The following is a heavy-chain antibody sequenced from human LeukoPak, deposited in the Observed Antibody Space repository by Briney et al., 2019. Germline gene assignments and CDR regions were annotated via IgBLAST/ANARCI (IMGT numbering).Heavy chain of an antibody. D-gene: IGHD2-8*01. CDR2: ISYDGSNK. CDR3: AKDLGHGRDDYCTNGVCYPDY. CDR1: GFTFSSYA. V-gene: IGHV3-30*04. Sequence: GGSLRLSCAASGFTFSSYAMHWVRQAPGKGLEWVAVISYDGSNKYYADSVKGRFTISRDNSKNTLYLQMNSLRAEDTAVYYCAKDLGHGRDDYCTNGVCYPDYWGQGTLVTVSS. J-gene: IGHJ4*02.